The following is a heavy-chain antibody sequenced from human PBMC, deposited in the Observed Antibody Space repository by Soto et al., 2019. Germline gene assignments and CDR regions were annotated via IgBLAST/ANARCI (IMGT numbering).Heavy chain of an antibody. V-gene: IGHV4-31*03. CDR2: IYYSGST. Sequence: SETLSLTCTVSGGSISSGGYYWSWIHQHPGKGLEWIGYIYYSGSTYYNPSLTSRVTISVDTSKNQFSLKLSSVTAADTAVYYCARVEAIEMATIVGYYYYGMDVWGQGTTVTVSS. CDR3: ARVEAIEMATIVGYYYYGMDV. D-gene: IGHD1-26*01. J-gene: IGHJ6*02. CDR1: GGSISSGGYY.